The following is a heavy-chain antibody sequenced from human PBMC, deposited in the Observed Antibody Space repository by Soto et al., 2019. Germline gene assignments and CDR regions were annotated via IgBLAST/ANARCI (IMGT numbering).Heavy chain of an antibody. CDR2: IDWDDDK. CDR1: GFSLSTSGMC. J-gene: IGHJ6*03. V-gene: IGHV2-70*11. CDR3: ARSHASYGDYEVYYYYMDV. D-gene: IGHD4-17*01. Sequence: SGPTLVKPTQTLTLTCTFSGFSLSTSGMCVSWIRQPPGKALEWLARIDWDDDKYYSTSLKTRLTISKDTSKNQVVLTMTNMDPVDTATYYCARSHASYGDYEVYYYYMDVWGKGTTVTVSS.